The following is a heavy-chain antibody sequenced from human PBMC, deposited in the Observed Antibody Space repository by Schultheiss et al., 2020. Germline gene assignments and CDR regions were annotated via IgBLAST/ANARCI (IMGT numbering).Heavy chain of an antibody. D-gene: IGHD6-19*01. CDR1: GFTFSSYG. J-gene: IGHJ6*02. CDR2: IWYDGSNK. Sequence: GGSLRLSCAASGFTFSSYGMHWVRQAPGKGLEWVAVIWYDGSNKYYADSVKGRFTISRDNSKNTLYLQMNSLRAEDTAVYYCASAPNSSGDGMDVWGQGTTVTVSS. CDR3: ASAPNSSGDGMDV. V-gene: IGHV3-33*01.